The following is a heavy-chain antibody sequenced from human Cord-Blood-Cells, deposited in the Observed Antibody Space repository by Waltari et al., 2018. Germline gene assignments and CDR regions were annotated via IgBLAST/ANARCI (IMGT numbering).Heavy chain of an antibody. J-gene: IGHJ3*02. Sequence: EVQLVESGGVVVQPGGSLRLSCAASGFTFDAYAMHWVSQAPGKCLEWVSLISWDGGSTYYADSVKGRFTISRDNSKNSLYLQMNSLRAEDTALYYCAKDLDHSSSSAFDIWGQGTMVTVSS. CDR3: AKDLDHSSSSAFDI. CDR1: GFTFDAYA. CDR2: ISWDGGST. V-gene: IGHV3-43D*04. D-gene: IGHD6-6*01.